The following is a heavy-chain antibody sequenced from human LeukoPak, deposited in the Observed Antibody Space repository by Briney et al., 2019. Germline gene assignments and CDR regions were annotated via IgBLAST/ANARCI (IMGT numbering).Heavy chain of an antibody. CDR2: IYSGGST. J-gene: IGHJ4*02. CDR3: AKGRYYYDSSGSILGIGDY. V-gene: IGHV3-66*01. CDR1: GFTVSSNY. Sequence: GGSLRLSCAASGFTVSSNYMSWVRQAPGKGLEWVSVIYSGGSTYYADSVKGRFTISRDNSKNTLYLQMNSLRAEDTAVYYCAKGRYYYDSSGSILGIGDYWGQGTLVTVSS. D-gene: IGHD3-22*01.